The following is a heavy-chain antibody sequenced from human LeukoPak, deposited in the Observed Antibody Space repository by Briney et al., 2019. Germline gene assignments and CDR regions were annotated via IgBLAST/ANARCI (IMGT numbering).Heavy chain of an antibody. Sequence: SVKVSCKASGGTFSSYAISWVRQAPGQGLEWMGGIIPIFGTANYAQKFQGRVTITTDESTSTAYMELNSLRSEDTAVYYCARGTAWYYYYYYMDVWGKGTTVTVSS. CDR1: GGTFSSYA. CDR2: IIPIFGTA. CDR3: ARGTAWYYYYYYMDV. J-gene: IGHJ6*03. V-gene: IGHV1-69*05.